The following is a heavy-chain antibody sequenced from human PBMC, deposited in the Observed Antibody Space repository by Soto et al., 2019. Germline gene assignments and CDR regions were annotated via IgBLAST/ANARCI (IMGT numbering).Heavy chain of an antibody. CDR3: AREWGCPYYYYCYGIDV. J-gene: IGHJ6*02. Sequence: QVQLVQSGAEVKKPGASVKVSCKASGYTFTSYDINWVRQATGQGLEWMGWMKPNSGNTGYAQKFQGRVTMTRYTSLSTAYMELSSLRSEDTAVYYGAREWGCPYYYYCYGIDVWCQGTTVTVSS. V-gene: IGHV1-8*01. CDR1: GYTFTSYD. CDR2: MKPNSGNT. D-gene: IGHD1-26*01.